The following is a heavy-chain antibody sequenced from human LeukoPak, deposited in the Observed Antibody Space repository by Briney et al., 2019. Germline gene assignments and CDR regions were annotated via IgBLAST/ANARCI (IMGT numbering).Heavy chain of an antibody. CDR1: GFTFSSYA. CDR3: AKDIKPSSYGDYFDY. CDR2: ISYDGSNK. D-gene: IGHD5-18*01. Sequence: PGGSLRLSCAASGFTFSSYAMHWVRQAPGKGLEWVAVISYDGSNKYYADSVKGRLTISRDNSKNTLYLQMTSLRAEDAALYYCAKDIKPSSYGDYFDYWGQGTLVTVSS. J-gene: IGHJ4*02. V-gene: IGHV3-30*04.